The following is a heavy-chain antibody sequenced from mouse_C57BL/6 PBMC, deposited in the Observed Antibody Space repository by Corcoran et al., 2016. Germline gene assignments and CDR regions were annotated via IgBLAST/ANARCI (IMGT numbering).Heavy chain of an antibody. CDR3: ARRAVVAHWYFDV. Sequence: QIQLVQSGPELKKPGETVKISCKASGYTFTTYGMSWVKQAPGKGLKWMGWINTYSGVPTYADDFKGRFAFSLETSASTAYLQINNLKNEDTATYFCARRAVVAHWYFDVWGTGTTVTVSS. D-gene: IGHD1-1*01. J-gene: IGHJ1*03. V-gene: IGHV9-3*01. CDR2: INTYSGVP. CDR1: GYTFTTYG.